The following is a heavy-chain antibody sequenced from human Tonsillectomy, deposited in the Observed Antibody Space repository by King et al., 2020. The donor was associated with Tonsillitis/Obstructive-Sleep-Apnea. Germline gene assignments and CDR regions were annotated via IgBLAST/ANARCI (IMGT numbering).Heavy chain of an antibody. CDR2: IKSKTDGGTT. V-gene: IGHV3-15*07. Sequence: VQLVESGGGLVKPGGSLRLSCAASGFTFSNAWMNWVRQAPGKGLEWVGRIKSKTDGGTTDYAAPVKGRFTISRDDSKNTLYLQMNSLKTEDTAVYYCTTDLNDYVWGSPDYWGQGTLVTVSS. J-gene: IGHJ4*02. CDR1: GFTFSNAW. D-gene: IGHD3-16*01. CDR3: TTDLNDYVWGSPDY.